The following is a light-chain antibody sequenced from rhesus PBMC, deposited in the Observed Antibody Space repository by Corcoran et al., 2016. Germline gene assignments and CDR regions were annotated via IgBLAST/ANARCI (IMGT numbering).Light chain of an antibody. Sequence: DIQMTQSPSSLSASVGDRVTITCRASENVNNYLHWYQQKPGKAPELLIYKASTLQSGVPSRFSGSGFGTDFTLTISRLQPEDFATYYCQHSYGSPFTFGPGTKLDI. CDR1: ENVNNY. J-gene: IGKJ3*01. CDR2: KAS. CDR3: QHSYGSPFT. V-gene: IGKV1-74*01.